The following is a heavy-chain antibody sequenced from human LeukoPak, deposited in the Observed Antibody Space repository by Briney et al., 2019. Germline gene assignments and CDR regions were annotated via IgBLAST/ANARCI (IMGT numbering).Heavy chain of an antibody. CDR2: IYYSGST. J-gene: IGHJ4*02. CDR3: ARGTYYYDSSGYYLWDY. Sequence: SETLSLTCAVSGGSINNYYWSWIRQPPGKGLEWIGYIYYSGSTNYNPSLKSRVTISVDTSKNQFSLKLSSVTAADTAVYYCARGTYYYDSSGYYLWDYWGQGTLVTVSS. D-gene: IGHD3-22*01. CDR1: GGSINNYY. V-gene: IGHV4-59*01.